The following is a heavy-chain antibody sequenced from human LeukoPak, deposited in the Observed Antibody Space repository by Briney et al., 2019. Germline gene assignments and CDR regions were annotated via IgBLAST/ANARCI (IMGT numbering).Heavy chain of an antibody. CDR3: ARVWSYYGDFDY. CDR2: INSDGSST. CDR1: GFTFSSYW. D-gene: IGHD1-26*01. J-gene: IGHJ4*02. V-gene: IGHV3-74*01. Sequence: GGSLRLSCAASGFTFSSYWMHWVRQAPRKGLVWVSRINSDGSSTSYADSVKGRFTISRDNAKNTLYLQMNSLRAEDTAVYYCARVWSYYGDFDYWGQGTLVTVSS.